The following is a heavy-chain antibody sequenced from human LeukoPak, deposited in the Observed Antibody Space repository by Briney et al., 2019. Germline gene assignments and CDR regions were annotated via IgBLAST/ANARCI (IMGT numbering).Heavy chain of an antibody. CDR1: GGSISSSNW. V-gene: IGHV4-4*02. D-gene: IGHD3-10*01. Sequence: SGTLSLTCAVSGGSISSSNWWSWVRQPPGKGLEWIGEINHSGSTNYNPSLKSRVTISVDTSKNQFSLKLSSVTAADTAVYYCAREVVGGLWFGGLFDPLRYYMDVWGKGTTVTVSS. CDR2: INHSGST. CDR3: AREVVGGLWFGGLFDPLRYYMDV. J-gene: IGHJ6*03.